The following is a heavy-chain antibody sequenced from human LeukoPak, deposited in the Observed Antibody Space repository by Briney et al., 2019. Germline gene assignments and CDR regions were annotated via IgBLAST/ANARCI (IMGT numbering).Heavy chain of an antibody. D-gene: IGHD1-26*01. CDR1: GFTFSSYE. CDR2: IDQGGSTK. J-gene: IGHJ3*01. V-gene: IGHV3-7*01. CDR3: VRDKGGRSGAIYYDAFDV. Sequence: QTGGSLRLSCVASGFTFSSYEMIWVRQAPGKGLEWVANIDQGGSTKYYVDSLKGRFTISRDNAKNSLYLQMNSLRAEDTAVYYCVRDKGGRSGAIYYDAFDVWGQGTMVTVSS.